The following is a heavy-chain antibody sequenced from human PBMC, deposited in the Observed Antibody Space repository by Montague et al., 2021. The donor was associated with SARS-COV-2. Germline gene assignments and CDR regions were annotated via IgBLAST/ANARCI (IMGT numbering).Heavy chain of an antibody. CDR1: GASITSSNW. D-gene: IGHD2-15*01. J-gene: IGHJ5*02. CDR3: ARQIHQVVLSPSKLANWFDP. CDR2: IYHSGST. Sequence: SETLSLTCTVSGASITSSNWWNWVRQPPGKGLEWIGQIYHSGSTNYNPPLKSRLTLSLDKSKNQFSLSLSSVTAADTAVYYCARQIHQVVLSPSKLANWFDPWGLGTLVTVAS. V-gene: IGHV4-4*02.